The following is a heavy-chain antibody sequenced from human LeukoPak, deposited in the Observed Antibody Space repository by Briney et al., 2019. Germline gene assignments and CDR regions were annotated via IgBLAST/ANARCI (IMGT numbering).Heavy chain of an antibody. CDR3: AKYGNSGWVIDN. V-gene: IGHV4-59*12. D-gene: IGHD6-19*01. Sequence: SETQSLTCTVSGGSLGSNYWLWIRQPPGKGLEYIGYIYYTGCTNYNPSLKSQVTLSVDTPKNQFSLQLASVTAADTAVYFCAKYGNSGWVIDNWGQGTLVTVSS. CDR1: GGSLGSNY. CDR2: IYYTGCT. J-gene: IGHJ4*02.